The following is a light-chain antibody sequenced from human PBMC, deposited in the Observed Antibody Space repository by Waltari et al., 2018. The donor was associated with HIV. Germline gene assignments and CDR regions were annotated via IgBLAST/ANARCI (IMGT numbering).Light chain of an antibody. CDR3: QQYNNWPLT. V-gene: IGKV3-15*01. Sequence: EIVMTQSPATLSVSPGERATLSCRASQSVSSTLAWYQQKPGQAPRLLIYGASTRATGVPARFTGSGSATEFTLTISSLQSEDFALYYCQQYNNWPLTFGGGTKVEI. CDR1: QSVSST. J-gene: IGKJ4*01. CDR2: GAS.